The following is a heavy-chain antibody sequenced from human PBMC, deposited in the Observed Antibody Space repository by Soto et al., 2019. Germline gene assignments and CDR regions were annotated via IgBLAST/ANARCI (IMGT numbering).Heavy chain of an antibody. CDR1: GYTFTSYD. J-gene: IGHJ4*02. CDR2: MNPNSGNT. Sequence: QVQLVQSGAEVKKPGASVKVSCKASGYTFTSYDINWVRQATGQGLEWMGWMNPNSGNTGNAQKFQGRVTMTRNTTIGTADMKLSSPKSEDTAVYYCARDHSSSGRVDYWGQGTLVTVSS. D-gene: IGHD6-13*01. V-gene: IGHV1-8*01. CDR3: ARDHSSSGRVDY.